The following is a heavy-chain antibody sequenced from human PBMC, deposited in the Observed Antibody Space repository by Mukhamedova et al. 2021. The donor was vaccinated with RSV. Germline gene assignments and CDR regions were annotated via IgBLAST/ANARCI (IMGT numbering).Heavy chain of an antibody. V-gene: IGHV1-69*10. CDR3: ARDPQWSGYDSYDY. J-gene: IGHJ4*02. Sequence: VRQAPGQGLEWMGGIIPILGIANYAQKFQGRVTITADKSTSTAYMELSSLRSEDTAVYYCARDPQWSGYDSYDYWGQGTLVTVSS. CDR2: IIPILGIA. D-gene: IGHD5-12*01.